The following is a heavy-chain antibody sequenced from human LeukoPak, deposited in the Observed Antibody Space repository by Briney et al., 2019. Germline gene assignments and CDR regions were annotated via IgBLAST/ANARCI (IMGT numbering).Heavy chain of an antibody. Sequence: GGSLRLSCVASGFTSSTYWMSSVRQAPGKGLEWVANIKQDGSEKYYVDSVKGRFTISRDNAKNSLYLHMNSLRAEDTAVYYCARDYPPPPVAGPYYFDYWGQGTLVTVSS. J-gene: IGHJ4*02. CDR1: GFTSSTYW. CDR3: ARDYPPPPVAGPYYFDY. CDR2: IKQDGSEK. V-gene: IGHV3-7*05. D-gene: IGHD6-19*01.